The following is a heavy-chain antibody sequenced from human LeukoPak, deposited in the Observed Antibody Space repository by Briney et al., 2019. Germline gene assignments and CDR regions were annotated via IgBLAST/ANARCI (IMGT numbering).Heavy chain of an antibody. Sequence: SETLSLTCTVSGYSISSGFYWGWIRQPPGKGLEWIGSIYYSGNTYYSPSLKSRVTMSVDTSKNLFSLKLSSVTAADTAVYYCARGDRYYYDSSGYYWVFDYWGQGTLVTVSS. V-gene: IGHV4-38-2*02. CDR3: ARGDRYYYDSSGYYWVFDY. CDR2: IYYSGNT. J-gene: IGHJ4*02. D-gene: IGHD3-22*01. CDR1: GYSISSGFY.